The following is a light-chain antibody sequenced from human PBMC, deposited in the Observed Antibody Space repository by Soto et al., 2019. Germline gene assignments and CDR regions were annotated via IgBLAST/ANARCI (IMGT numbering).Light chain of an antibody. CDR3: QQYNTYPLS. CDR2: KAS. V-gene: IGKV1-5*03. J-gene: IGKJ4*01. Sequence: DIQMTQSPSTLSASVGDRVTITCRASQSISTWLAWYQQKPGKAPKLLIYKASNLEGGVPSRFSGSGSGTEVTITINSLQRDDFATYFCQQYNTYPLSFGGGNTVEIK. CDR1: QSISTW.